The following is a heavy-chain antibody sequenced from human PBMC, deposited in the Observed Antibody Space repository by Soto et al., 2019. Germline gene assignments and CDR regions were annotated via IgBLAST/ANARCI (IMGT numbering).Heavy chain of an antibody. J-gene: IGHJ4*02. CDR2: ISGRGGST. CDR3: AKDRYCSSLSCYAGFDY. V-gene: IGHV3-23*01. D-gene: IGHD2-2*01. CDR1: GFSFSNYG. Sequence: EVQLLESGGGLVQPGGSLRLYCVASGFSFSNYGMSWFRQAPGKGLEWVSGISGRGGSTSYADSVKGRFTVSRDSSKSPLYLKKNSLSAEDTAVYYCAKDRYCSSLSCYAGFDYWGQGALVTASS.